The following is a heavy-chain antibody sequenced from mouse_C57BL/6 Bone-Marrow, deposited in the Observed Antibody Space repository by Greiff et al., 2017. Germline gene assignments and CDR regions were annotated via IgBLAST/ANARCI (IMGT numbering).Heavy chain of an antibody. D-gene: IGHD2-3*01. Sequence: QVQLQQPGAELVMPGASVKLSCKASGYTFTSYWMHWVKQRPGQGLEWIGEIDPSDSYTNYNQKFKGKSTLTVDKSSSTAYMQLSSLTSEDSAVYYCARRWTYDGYLAYWGQGTLVTVSA. CDR3: ARRWTYDGYLAY. CDR1: GYTFTSYW. CDR2: IDPSDSYT. J-gene: IGHJ3*01. V-gene: IGHV1-69*01.